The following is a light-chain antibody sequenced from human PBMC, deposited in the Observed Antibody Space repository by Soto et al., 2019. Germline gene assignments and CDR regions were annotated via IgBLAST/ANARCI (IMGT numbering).Light chain of an antibody. J-gene: IGKJ1*01. Sequence: EIVMTQSPATLSVPPGERATLSCRASQSVSSNLAWYQQKPGQAPRLLIYGASTRATGIPDRFSGIGSGTDFSLTISRLEPEDFAVYYCQQYGSSPWTFGQGTKVDIK. V-gene: IGKV3-20*01. CDR3: QQYGSSPWT. CDR2: GAS. CDR1: QSVSSN.